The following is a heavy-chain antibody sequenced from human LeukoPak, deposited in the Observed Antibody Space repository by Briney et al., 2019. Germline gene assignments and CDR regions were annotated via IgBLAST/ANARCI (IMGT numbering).Heavy chain of an antibody. CDR3: AREGTTIVVALDY. V-gene: IGHV3-30-3*01. Sequence: GGSLRLSCAASGFTFSSHFMHWVRQAPGKGLEWVAVISSDGSSKYYADSVKGRFTISRDNSKNTLYLQMKSLRAEDTAVYYCAREGTTIVVALDYWGQGTLVTVSS. D-gene: IGHD3-22*01. J-gene: IGHJ4*02. CDR2: ISSDGSSK. CDR1: GFTFSSHF.